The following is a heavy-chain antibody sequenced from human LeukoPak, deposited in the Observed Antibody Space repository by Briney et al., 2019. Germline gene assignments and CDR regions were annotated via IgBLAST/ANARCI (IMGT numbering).Heavy chain of an antibody. Sequence: GRCLGLFCAAAGFTFSIYAMRWVRQAAGEWLECVSTVSGSGGITHYADSVKGRFTISRDNAKNSLYLQMNSLRAEDTAVYYCARDGRRYYDSSGYYWFDYWGQGTLVTVSS. V-gene: IGHV3-23*01. D-gene: IGHD3-22*01. CDR1: GFTFSIYA. CDR2: VSGSGGIT. J-gene: IGHJ4*02. CDR3: ARDGRRYYDSSGYYWFDY.